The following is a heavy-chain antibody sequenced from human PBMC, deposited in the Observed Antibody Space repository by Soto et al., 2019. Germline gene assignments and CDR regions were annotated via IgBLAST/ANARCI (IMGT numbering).Heavy chain of an antibody. CDR1: GGSISNYY. CDR2: IYSSGST. V-gene: IGHV4-59*01. CDR3: ARDHPHSYGIDSFDY. Sequence: QVQLQESGPGLVKPSETLSLTCTVSGGSISNYYWSWIRQPPGKGLEWIGYIYSSGSTNYNPSLKSRVTISADTSKNQVSLKLTSVTAADTAVYYCARDHPHSYGIDSFDYWGQGTLVTVSS. D-gene: IGHD5-18*01. J-gene: IGHJ4*02.